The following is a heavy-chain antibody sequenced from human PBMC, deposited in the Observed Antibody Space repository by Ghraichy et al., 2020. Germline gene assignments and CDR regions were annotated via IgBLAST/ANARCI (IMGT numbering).Heavy chain of an antibody. V-gene: IGHV1-18*01. D-gene: IGHD3-3*01. CDR3: ARECRYYDFWSGYSCANNWFDP. J-gene: IGHJ5*02. Sequence: VKVSCKASGYTFTSYGISWVRQAPGQGLEWMGWISAYNGNTNYAQKLQGRVTMTTDTSTSTAYMELRSLRSDDTAVYYCARECRYYDFWSGYSCANNWFDPWGQGTLVTVSS. CDR2: ISAYNGNT. CDR1: GYTFTSYG.